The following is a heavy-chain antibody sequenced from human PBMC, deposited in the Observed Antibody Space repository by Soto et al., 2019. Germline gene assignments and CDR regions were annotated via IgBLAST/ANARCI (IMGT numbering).Heavy chain of an antibody. J-gene: IGHJ4*02. CDR3: AKDVGYYYGSGSYYTY. CDR1: GFTLSKYR. V-gene: IGHV3-21*06. D-gene: IGHD3-10*01. Sequence: GGSLRLSCAASGFTLSKYRMNWVRQAPGKGLEWVSYISSSSNSKFYADSVKDRFTISRDNAKSLLYLQMNSLRAEDTAVYYCAKDVGYYYGSGSYYTYWGQGTLVTVSS. CDR2: ISSSSNSK.